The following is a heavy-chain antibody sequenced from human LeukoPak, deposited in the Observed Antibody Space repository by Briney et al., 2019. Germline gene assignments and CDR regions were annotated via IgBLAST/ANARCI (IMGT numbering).Heavy chain of an antibody. CDR2: ITGNSDTI. J-gene: IGHJ3*01. CDR1: DFPINPHT. D-gene: IGHD6-6*01. V-gene: IGHV3-48*04. Sequence: GGSLRLSCTASDFPINPHTMHWVRQAPGKGLEWISYITGNSDTIYYADSVEGRFTISRDNAKKSLFLQMSSLRAEDTALYYCTRDSAVVAFDVWGQGTLVSVSS. CDR3: TRDSAVVAFDV.